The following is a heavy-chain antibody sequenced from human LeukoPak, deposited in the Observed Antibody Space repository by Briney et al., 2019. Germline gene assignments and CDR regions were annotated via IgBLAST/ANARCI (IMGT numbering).Heavy chain of an antibody. CDR2: VSGSGGST. CDR3: ARDPSIAVAGIDY. CDR1: GFTFSSYA. D-gene: IGHD6-19*01. V-gene: IGHV3-23*01. Sequence: GGSLRLSCAASGFTFSSYAMSWVRQAPGKGLEWVSAVSGSGGSTYYADSVKGRFTISTDNAKKSLYLQMNSLRAEDTAVYYCARDPSIAVAGIDYWGQGTLVTVSS. J-gene: IGHJ4*02.